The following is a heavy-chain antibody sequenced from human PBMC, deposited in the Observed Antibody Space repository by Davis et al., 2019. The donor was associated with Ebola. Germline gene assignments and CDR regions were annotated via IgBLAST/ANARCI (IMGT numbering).Heavy chain of an antibody. CDR1: GFTFSRYS. V-gene: IGHV3-48*01. Sequence: GGSLRLSCAASGFTFSRYSMNWVRQAPGKGLEWVSYISSSSSTIYYADSVKGRFTIARDNAKNSLYLQMNSLRAEDTAVYYCAKDRHGGNLGASFDYWGQGTLVTVSS. J-gene: IGHJ4*02. CDR2: ISSSSSTI. CDR3: AKDRHGGNLGASFDY. D-gene: IGHD4-23*01.